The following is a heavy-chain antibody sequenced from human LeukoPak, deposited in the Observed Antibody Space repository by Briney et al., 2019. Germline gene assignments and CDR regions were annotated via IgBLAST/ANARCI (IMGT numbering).Heavy chain of an antibody. V-gene: IGHV3-48*04. D-gene: IGHD2-15*01. CDR1: GFTFGDYA. CDR3: AKPYCSGGSCYWFSAFDY. J-gene: IGHJ4*02. Sequence: PGGSLRLSCTASGFTFGDYAMSWVRQAPGKGLEWVSYISSGSGTVNYADSVKGRFTISRDNTKNSLFLQMNSLRAEDTAVYYCAKPYCSGGSCYWFSAFDYWGQGTLVTVSS. CDR2: ISSGSGTV.